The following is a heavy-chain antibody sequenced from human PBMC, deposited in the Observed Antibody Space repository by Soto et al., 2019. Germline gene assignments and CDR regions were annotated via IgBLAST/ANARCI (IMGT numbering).Heavy chain of an antibody. V-gene: IGHV1-69*13. J-gene: IGHJ4*02. CDR3: ARGRGAARPEPFDY. CDR2: IIPIFGTA. CDR1: GGTFSSYA. Sequence: GASVKVSCKASGGTFSSYAISWVRQAPGQGLEWMGGIIPIFGTANYAQKFQGRVTITAQESTSTAYMELSSLRSEDKAVYYCARGRGAARPEPFDYWGQGTLVSVFS. D-gene: IGHD6-6*01.